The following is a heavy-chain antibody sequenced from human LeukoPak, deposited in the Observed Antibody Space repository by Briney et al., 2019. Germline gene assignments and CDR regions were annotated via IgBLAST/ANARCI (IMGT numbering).Heavy chain of an antibody. V-gene: IGHV3-21*01. J-gene: IGHJ4*02. D-gene: IGHD3-22*01. CDR1: GFTFSSYS. CDR3: ARDLYYYDSSGPFDY. CDR2: ISSSSSYI. Sequence: PGGSLRLSCAASGFTFSSYSMNWVRQAPGKGLEWVSSISSSSSYIYYAHSVKGRFTISRDNAKNSLYLQMNSLRAEDTAVYYCARDLYYYDSSGPFDYWGQGTLVTVSS.